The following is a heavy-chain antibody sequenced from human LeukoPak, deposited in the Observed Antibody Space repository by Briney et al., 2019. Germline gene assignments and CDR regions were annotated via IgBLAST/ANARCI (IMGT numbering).Heavy chain of an antibody. CDR2: IYSGGST. CDR3: ARVWFYSEGLGYFDY. Sequence: GGSLRLSCAASGFTFSSYEMNWVHQAPGKGLEWVSVIYSGGSTYYADSVKGRFTISRDNSKNTLYLQMNSLRAEDTAVYYCARVWFYSEGLGYFDYWGQGTLVTVSS. CDR1: GFTFSSYE. D-gene: IGHD2-21*01. V-gene: IGHV3-53*01. J-gene: IGHJ4*02.